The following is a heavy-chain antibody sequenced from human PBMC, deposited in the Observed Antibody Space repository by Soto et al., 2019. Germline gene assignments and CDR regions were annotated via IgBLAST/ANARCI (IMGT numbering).Heavy chain of an antibody. CDR2: ISSSSSTI. J-gene: IGHJ5*02. D-gene: IGHD4-17*01. V-gene: IGHV3-48*01. Sequence: GGSLRLSCAASGFTFSSYSMNWVRHAPGKGLEWVSYISSSSSTIYYADSVKGRSTISRDNAKNSLYLQMNSLRAEDTAVYYCAREADYVNWFDPWGQGTLVTVSS. CDR3: AREADYVNWFDP. CDR1: GFTFSSYS.